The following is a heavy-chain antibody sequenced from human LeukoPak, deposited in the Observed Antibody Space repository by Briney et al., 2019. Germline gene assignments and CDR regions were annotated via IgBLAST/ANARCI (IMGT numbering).Heavy chain of an antibody. CDR2: IYTSGST. CDR3: ARDTYYDFWSGPTEYYMDV. CDR1: GGSIGSGSYY. V-gene: IGHV4-61*02. J-gene: IGHJ6*03. Sequence: SETLSLTCTVSGGSIGSGSYYWSWIRQPAGKGLEWIGRIYTSGSTNYNPSLKSRVTISVDTSKNQFSLKLSSVTAADTAVYYCARDTYYDFWSGPTEYYMDVWGKGTTVTVSS. D-gene: IGHD3-3*01.